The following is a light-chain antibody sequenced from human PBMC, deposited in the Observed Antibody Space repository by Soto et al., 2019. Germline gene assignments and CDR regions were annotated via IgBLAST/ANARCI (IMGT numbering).Light chain of an antibody. CDR1: QNINNY. Sequence: DIQMTQSPSSLSASVGDRVTITCRASQNINNYLNWYQQKPGKAPKLLIYAASTLQSGVPSRFSGSGSGTDFTRTINSPQPEDLATYYCQQSYIIPFTFGPGTKVNLK. CDR3: QQSYIIPFT. V-gene: IGKV1-39*01. J-gene: IGKJ3*01. CDR2: AAS.